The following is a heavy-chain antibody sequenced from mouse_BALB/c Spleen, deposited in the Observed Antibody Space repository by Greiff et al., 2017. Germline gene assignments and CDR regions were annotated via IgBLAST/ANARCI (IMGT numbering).Heavy chain of an antibody. CDR3: AREDGSSLFAY. Sequence: VKLLESGPGLVAPSQSLSITCTVSGFSLTSYGVHWVRQPPGKGLEWLGVIWAGGSTNYNSALMSRLSISKDNSKSQVFLKMNSLQTDDTAMYYCAREDGSSLFAYWGQGTLVTVSA. CDR2: IWAGGST. D-gene: IGHD1-1*01. V-gene: IGHV2-9*02. J-gene: IGHJ3*01. CDR1: GFSLTSYG.